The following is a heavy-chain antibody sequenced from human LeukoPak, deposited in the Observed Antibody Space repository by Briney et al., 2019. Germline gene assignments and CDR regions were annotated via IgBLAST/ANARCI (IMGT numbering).Heavy chain of an antibody. D-gene: IGHD1-26*01. CDR2: IYTSGST. CDR3: ARGAFIVGAQIGHFDY. V-gene: IGHV4-4*07. J-gene: IGHJ4*02. CDR1: GGSISSYY. Sequence: PSETLSLTCTVSGGSISSYYWSWIRQPAGKGLEWIGRIYTSGSTNYNPSLKSRVTMSVDTSKNQFSLKLSSVTAADTAVYYCARGAFIVGAQIGHFDYWGQGTLVTVSS.